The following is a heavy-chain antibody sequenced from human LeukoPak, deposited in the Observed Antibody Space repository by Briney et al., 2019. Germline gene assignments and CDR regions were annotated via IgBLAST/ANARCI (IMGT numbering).Heavy chain of an antibody. CDR3: ARTSAEYSNSWIDS. CDR2: ICHSGST. D-gene: IGHD6-6*01. Sequence: PSETLSLTCAVSGGSISSSNWWSWVRQPPEKGLEWIGEICHSGSTYSNPSLQSRVIISVDKSKNHFSLKLTSVTAADTAVYYCARTSAEYSNSWIDSWGQGTLVTVSS. V-gene: IGHV4-4*02. J-gene: IGHJ5*01. CDR1: GGSISSSNW.